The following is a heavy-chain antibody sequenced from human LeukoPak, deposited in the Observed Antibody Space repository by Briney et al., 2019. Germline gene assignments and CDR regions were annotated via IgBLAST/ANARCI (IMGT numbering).Heavy chain of an antibody. CDR3: ARKHFDY. Sequence: GGSLGLSCAASGFTVSSNYMSWVRQAPGKGLEWVSVIYSGGSTYYADSVKGRFTISRDNSKNTLYLQMNSLRAEDTAVYYCARKHFDYWGQGTLVTVSS. CDR1: GFTVSSNY. J-gene: IGHJ4*02. V-gene: IGHV3-53*01. CDR2: IYSGGST.